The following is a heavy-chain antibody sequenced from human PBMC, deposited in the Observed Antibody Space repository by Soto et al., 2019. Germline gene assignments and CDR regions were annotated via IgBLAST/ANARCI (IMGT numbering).Heavy chain of an antibody. Sequence: VASVKVSCKASGYTSADFGISWVRQAPGQGLEWMGWVSGNNGVSNPAPKVQGRITMTLDTSTGVSYMALRSLRSDDTAIYYCVRDQKYFRVNGNWFDSWGQGTLVSVS. CDR1: GYTSADFG. J-gene: IGHJ5*01. D-gene: IGHD2-2*01. CDR3: VRDQKYFRVNGNWFDS. CDR2: VSGNNGVS. V-gene: IGHV1-18*04.